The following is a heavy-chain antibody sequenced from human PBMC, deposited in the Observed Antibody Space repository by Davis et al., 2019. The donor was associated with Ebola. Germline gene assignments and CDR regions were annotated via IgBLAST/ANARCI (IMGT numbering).Heavy chain of an antibody. V-gene: IGHV3-23*01. D-gene: IGHD3-16*02. J-gene: IGHJ4*02. CDR3: ARGQYDYIWGSYRPYYFDY. CDR1: GFTFSTYA. Sequence: GESLKISCAASGFTFSTYAMSWVRQAPGKGLEWVSTIGTSGDTYYADSARGRLTISRDNSKNTLYLQMNSLRAEDTAVYYCARGQYDYIWGSYRPYYFDYWGQGTLVTVSS. CDR2: IGTSGDT.